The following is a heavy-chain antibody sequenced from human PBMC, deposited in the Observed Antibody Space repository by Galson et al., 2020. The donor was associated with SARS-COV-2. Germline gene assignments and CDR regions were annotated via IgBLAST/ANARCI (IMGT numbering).Heavy chain of an antibody. V-gene: IGHV4-34*01. D-gene: IGHD3-16*01. J-gene: IGHJ6*03. CDR2: INFGGDA. CDR1: GGSFSGHS. Sequence: TLSLTCAVYGGSFSGHSWTWARQAPGKGLEWIGEINFGGDAKYSPSLRSRVTLSLDTSKNQFSLKVSSVRAADSALYFCARGRQGVVPSPVLGLGPFYSYYYMDVWSKGTTVTVSS. CDR3: ARGRQGVVPSPVLGLGPFYSYYYMDV.